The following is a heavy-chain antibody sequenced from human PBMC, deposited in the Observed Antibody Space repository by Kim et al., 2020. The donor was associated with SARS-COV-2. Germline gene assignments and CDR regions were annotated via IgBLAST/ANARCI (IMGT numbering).Heavy chain of an antibody. CDR3: TTAWGWSGYYLFDY. Sequence: GGSLRLSCAASGFTFSNAWMSWVRQAPGKGLEWVGRIKSKTDGGTTDYAAPVKGRFTISRDDSKNTLYLQMNSLKTEDTAVYYCTTAWGWSGYYLFDYWGQGTLVTVSS. J-gene: IGHJ4*02. CDR1: GFTFSNAW. D-gene: IGHD3-3*01. CDR2: IKSKTDGGTT. V-gene: IGHV3-15*01.